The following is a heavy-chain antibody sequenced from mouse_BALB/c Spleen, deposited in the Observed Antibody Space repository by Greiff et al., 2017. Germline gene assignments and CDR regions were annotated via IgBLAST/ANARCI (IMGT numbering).Heavy chain of an antibody. Sequence: DLVKPGASVKLSCKASGYTFTSYWINWIKQRPGQGLEWIGRIAPGSGSTYYNEMFKGKATLTVDTSSSTAYIQLSSLSSEDSAVYFCARSGDEYDRVYAMDYWGQGTSVTVSS. D-gene: IGHD2-4*01. V-gene: IGHV1S41*01. J-gene: IGHJ4*01. CDR2: IAPGSGST. CDR1: GYTFTSYW. CDR3: ARSGDEYDRVYAMDY.